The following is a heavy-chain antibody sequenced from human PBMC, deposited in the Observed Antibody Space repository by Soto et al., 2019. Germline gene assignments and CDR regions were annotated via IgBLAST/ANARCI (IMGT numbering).Heavy chain of an antibody. J-gene: IGHJ4*02. CDR1: GGSFSGYY. V-gene: IGHV4-34*01. CDR3: ARQIYDSSGYYYAY. CDR2: INHSGST. D-gene: IGHD3-22*01. Sequence: SETLSLTCAVYGGSFSGYYWSWIRQPPGKGLEWIGEINHSGSTNYNPSLKSRVTISVDTSKNQFFLKLSSVTAPDTAVYYCARQIYDSSGYYYAYWGQGTLVTVSS.